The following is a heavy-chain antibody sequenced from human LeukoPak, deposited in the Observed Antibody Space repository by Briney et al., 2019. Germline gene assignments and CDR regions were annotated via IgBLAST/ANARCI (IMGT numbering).Heavy chain of an antibody. D-gene: IGHD3-16*01. CDR2: ISAYNGDT. CDR1: GYTFTSFG. CDR3: ARELGEWGVIFFDY. J-gene: IGHJ4*02. Sequence: GAPGKVSCKASGYTFTSFGISWVRQAPGHGPEWMGWISAYNGDTKYAQKVQGRVTMTTDTSTSTAYMELRRLRSDDTAVYFCARELGEWGVIFFDYWGQGTLVTVSS. V-gene: IGHV1-18*01.